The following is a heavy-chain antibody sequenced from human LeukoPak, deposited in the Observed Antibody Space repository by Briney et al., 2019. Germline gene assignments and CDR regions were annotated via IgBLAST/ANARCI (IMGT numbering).Heavy chain of an antibody. J-gene: IGHJ4*02. Sequence: GESLKISCKGSGYSFTSYWIGWARQMPGKGLEWMGIIYPGDSDTRYSPSFQGQVTISVDKSISTAYLQWNSLKASDTAMYYCARRPYNYDRSGYYPLDYWGQGTLVTVSS. D-gene: IGHD3-22*01. CDR1: GYSFTSYW. V-gene: IGHV5-51*01. CDR3: ARRPYNYDRSGYYPLDY. CDR2: IYPGDSDT.